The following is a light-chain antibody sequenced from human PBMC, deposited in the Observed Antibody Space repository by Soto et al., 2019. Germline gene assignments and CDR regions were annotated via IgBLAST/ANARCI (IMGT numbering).Light chain of an antibody. CDR1: QGISNN. CDR2: GAS. CDR3: QQDDSAPLT. V-gene: IGKV1-27*01. Sequence: DIQMTQSPSSLSASVGDSVTITCRASQGISNNLAWYQQKPGKVPRLLIYGASTLQSGVPSRFSGSGSGTDFTLTISCLQPEDVATYYCQQDDSAPLTFGQGTKVEFK. J-gene: IGKJ1*01.